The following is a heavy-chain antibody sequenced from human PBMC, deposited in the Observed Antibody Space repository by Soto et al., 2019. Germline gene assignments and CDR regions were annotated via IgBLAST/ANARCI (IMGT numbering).Heavy chain of an antibody. V-gene: IGHV3-23*01. D-gene: IGHD4-17*01. CDR2: ISGSGGST. Sequence: GGSLRLSCAASGFTFSSYAMSWVRQAPGKGLEWVSAISGSGGSTYYADSVKGRFTISRDNSKNTLYLQMNSLRAEDTAVYYCAKTINDYGDYEDVGYWGQGTLVTVSS. CDR3: AKTINDYGDYEDVGY. CDR1: GFTFSSYA. J-gene: IGHJ4*02.